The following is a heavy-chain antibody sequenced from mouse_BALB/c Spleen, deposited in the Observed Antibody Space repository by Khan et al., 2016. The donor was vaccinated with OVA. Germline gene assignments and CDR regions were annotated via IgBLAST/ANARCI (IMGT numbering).Heavy chain of an antibody. J-gene: IGHJ4*01. D-gene: IGHD2-14*01. CDR2: ICRDGST. Sequence: QVQLKESGPGLVAPSPYLSITCTASGFSLTGYGVNWVRQPPGKGLEWLGMICRDGSTAYSSAVKSRLSITKDDSKSQVVVKMDSLQADDTDRYYWARYAAMDYWGQGTSVTVSS. CDR1: GFSLTGYG. V-gene: IGHV2-6-7*01. CDR3: ARYAAMDY.